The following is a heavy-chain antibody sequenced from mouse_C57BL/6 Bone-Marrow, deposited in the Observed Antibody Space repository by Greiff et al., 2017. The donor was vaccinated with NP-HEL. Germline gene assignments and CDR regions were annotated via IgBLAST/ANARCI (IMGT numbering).Heavy chain of an antibody. CDR3: ARGTVVAHYFDD. D-gene: IGHD1-1*01. J-gene: IGHJ2*01. V-gene: IGHV1-19*01. CDR1: GYTFTDYY. Sequence: EVQLQQSGPVLVKPGASVKMSCKASGYTFTDYYMNWVKQSHGKSLEWIGVINPYNGGTSYNQKFKGNATLTVDKSSSTAYMELNSLTSEDSAVYYCARGTVVAHYFDDWGQGTTLTVSS. CDR2: INPYNGGT.